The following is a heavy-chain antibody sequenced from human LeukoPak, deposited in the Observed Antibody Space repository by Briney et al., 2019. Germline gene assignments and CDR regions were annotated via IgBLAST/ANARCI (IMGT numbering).Heavy chain of an antibody. CDR2: VYYSGST. J-gene: IGHJ4*02. CDR1: GGTISSSSYY. D-gene: IGHD6-13*01. CDR3: ARHDWPQHSHVAAAGYFDY. V-gene: IGHV4-39*01. Sequence: SETLSLTCTVSGGTISSSSYYWGWIRQPPGKGLEWVGSVYYSGSTYYTPSLKSRVTISVDTSKNQFSLNLSSVTAADTAVYYCARHDWPQHSHVAAAGYFDYWGQGTLVTVSS.